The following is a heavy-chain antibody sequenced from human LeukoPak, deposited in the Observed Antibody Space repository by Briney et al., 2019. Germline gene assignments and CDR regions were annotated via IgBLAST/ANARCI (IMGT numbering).Heavy chain of an antibody. J-gene: IGHJ4*02. V-gene: IGHV3-30*18. D-gene: IGHD2-15*01. CDR1: GFTFSSYG. CDR2: ISYDGSNK. Sequence: GGSLRLSCAASGFTFSSYGMHWVRQAPGKGLEWVAVISYDGSNKYYADSVKGRFTISRNNSKNTLYLQMNSLRAEDTAVYYCAKDGWSYASELDYWGQGTLVTVSS. CDR3: AKDGWSYASELDY.